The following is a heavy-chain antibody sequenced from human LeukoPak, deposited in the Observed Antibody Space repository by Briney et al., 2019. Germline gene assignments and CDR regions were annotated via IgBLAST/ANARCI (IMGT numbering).Heavy chain of an antibody. D-gene: IGHD3-10*01. CDR2: VSSGGGST. V-gene: IGHV3-23*01. CDR3: AKPIYVSGSPDY. CDR1: GITFSSYA. Sequence: GGSLTLSCPASGITFSSYALSWVRQAPWKGLDGVSAVSSGGGSTYYAESVKGRFTISRDNSKNTLYLQMNSLRAEDTAVYYCAKPIYVSGSPDYWGQGTLVTVSS. J-gene: IGHJ4*02.